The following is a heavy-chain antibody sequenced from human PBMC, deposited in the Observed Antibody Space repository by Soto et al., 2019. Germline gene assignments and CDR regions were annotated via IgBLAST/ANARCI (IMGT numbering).Heavy chain of an antibody. J-gene: IGHJ4*02. CDR1: GFTFSSYW. CDR2: IKQDGSEK. CDR3: ARVSRDRTYYDFWSGYYPY. Sequence: GGSLRLSCAASGFTFSSYWMSWVRQAPGKGLEWVANIKQDGSEKYYVDSVKGRFTISRDNAKNSLYLQMNSLRAEDTAVYYCARVSRDRTYYDFWSGYYPYWGQGTLVTVSS. V-gene: IGHV3-7*01. D-gene: IGHD3-3*01.